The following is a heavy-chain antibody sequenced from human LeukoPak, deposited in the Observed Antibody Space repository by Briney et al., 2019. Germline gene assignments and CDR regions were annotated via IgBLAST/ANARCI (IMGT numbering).Heavy chain of an antibody. CDR1: GGSISSYY. Sequence: SETLSLTCTVSGGSISSYYWGWIRLPPGKGLEWIGYLSKSGNTNYSPSLKGRVTIFGDTSKNQFFLKLSSVTAADTAVYYCARSNYCGGDCYSWDSWGQGTLVTVSS. J-gene: IGHJ4*02. CDR2: LSKSGNT. V-gene: IGHV4-59*01. CDR3: ARSNYCGGDCYSWDS. D-gene: IGHD2-21*02.